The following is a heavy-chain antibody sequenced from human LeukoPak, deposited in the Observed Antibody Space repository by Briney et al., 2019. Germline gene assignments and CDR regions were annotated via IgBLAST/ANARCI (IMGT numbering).Heavy chain of an antibody. Sequence: SVKVSCKASGGTFSSYATSWVRQAPGQGLEWMGGIIPIFGTANYAQKFQGRVTITADESTSTAYMELSSLRSEDTAVYYCARDGYGSGTYFDYWGQGTLVTVSS. CDR3: ARDGYGSGTYFDY. CDR2: IIPIFGTA. CDR1: GGTFSSYA. J-gene: IGHJ4*02. D-gene: IGHD3-10*01. V-gene: IGHV1-69*01.